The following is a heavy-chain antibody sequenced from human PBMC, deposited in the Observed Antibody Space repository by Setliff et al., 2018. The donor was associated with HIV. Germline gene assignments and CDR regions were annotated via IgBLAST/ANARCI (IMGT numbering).Heavy chain of an antibody. CDR3: AADRPEDCSGGECLAFGQE. V-gene: IGHV3-23*01. Sequence: GGSLRLSCAASGFTFSTYAMSWVRQAPGKGLAWVSAISAGGGSTYYAYSVKGRFTISRDNSKNTLYLQMNSLRAEDTAVYYCAADRPEDCSGGECLAFGQEWGQGTLVTVSS. CDR1: GFTFSTYA. D-gene: IGHD2-21*01. J-gene: IGHJ4*02. CDR2: ISAGGGST.